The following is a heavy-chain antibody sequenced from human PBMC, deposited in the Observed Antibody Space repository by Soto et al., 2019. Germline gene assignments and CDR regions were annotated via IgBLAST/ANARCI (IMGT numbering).Heavy chain of an antibody. J-gene: IGHJ4*02. V-gene: IGHV3-73*02. CDR2: IRSRPNNYAT. Sequence: EVQLVESGGGLVQPGGSLKLSCAASGFTFSGSAVHWVRQASGKGLEWVGRIRSRPNNYATAYAASVKGRFTISRDDSKNTAYLQMNSLKTEDTAVYYCTGTMFGVDGKDGYWGQGTLVTVSS. CDR3: TGTMFGVDGKDGY. CDR1: GFTFSGSA. D-gene: IGHD3-3*01.